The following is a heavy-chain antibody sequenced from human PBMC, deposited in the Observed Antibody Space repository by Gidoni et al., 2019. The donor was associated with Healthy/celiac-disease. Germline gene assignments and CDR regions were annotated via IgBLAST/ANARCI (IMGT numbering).Heavy chain of an antibody. CDR3: ARQEIDWDAFDI. Sequence: PWKSLKISCKGSVYTFTSYWIGWVRQMPGKGLEWMGSIYPCDSDTRYSPSVQGQVPISADKSISTAYLQWSSLKSSDTAMYYCARQEIDWDAFDIWGQGKMVTVSS. CDR2: IYPCDSDT. CDR1: VYTFTSYW. J-gene: IGHJ3*02. V-gene: IGHV5-51*01. D-gene: IGHD2-21*01.